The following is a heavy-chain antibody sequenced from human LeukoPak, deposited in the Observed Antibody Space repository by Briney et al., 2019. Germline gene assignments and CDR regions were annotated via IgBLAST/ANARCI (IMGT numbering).Heavy chain of an antibody. CDR3: ARVGVVVPAAMVGGSYYYYMDV. J-gene: IGHJ6*03. Sequence: PGGSLRLSCAASGFTFSSYWMHWVRQAPGKGLVWVSRINSDGSSTSYADSVKGRFTISRDNAKNTLYLQMNSLRAEDTAVYYCARVGVVVPAAMVGGSYYYYMDVWGKGTTVTVSS. D-gene: IGHD2-2*01. V-gene: IGHV3-74*01. CDR2: INSDGSST. CDR1: GFTFSSYW.